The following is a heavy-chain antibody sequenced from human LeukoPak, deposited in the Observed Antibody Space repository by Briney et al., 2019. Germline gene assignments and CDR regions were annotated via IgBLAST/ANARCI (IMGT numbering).Heavy chain of an antibody. V-gene: IGHV4-34*01. CDR2: INHSGST. Sequence: PSETLSLTCAVYGGSFSGYYWSWIRQPPGKGLEWIGEINHSGSTNYNPSLKSRVTISVDTSKNQFSLKLSSVTAADTAVYYCARGVRQWLPLPYNWFDPWGQGTLVTVSS. CDR3: ARGVRQWLPLPYNWFDP. D-gene: IGHD6-19*01. CDR1: GGSFSGYY. J-gene: IGHJ5*02.